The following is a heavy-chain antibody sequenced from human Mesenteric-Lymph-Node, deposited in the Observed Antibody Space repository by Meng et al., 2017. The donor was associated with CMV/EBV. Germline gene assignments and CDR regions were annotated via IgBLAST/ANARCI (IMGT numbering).Heavy chain of an antibody. J-gene: IGHJ6*02. CDR2: IYYSGST. CDR3: ARDRGMDV. V-gene: IGHV4-61*01. CDR1: GGSISSSSYY. Sequence: SETLSLTCTVSGGSISSSSYYWGWIRQPPGKGLEWIGYIYYSGSTNYNPSLKSRVTISVDTSKNQFSLKLSSVTAADTAVYYCARDRGMDVWGQGTTVTVSS.